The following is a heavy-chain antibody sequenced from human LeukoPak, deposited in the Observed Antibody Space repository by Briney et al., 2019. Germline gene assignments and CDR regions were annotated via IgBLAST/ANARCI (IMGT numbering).Heavy chain of an antibody. CDR1: GLTFSNAW. V-gene: IGHV3-15*01. J-gene: IGHJ6*03. CDR2: IKSKTDGGTT. D-gene: IGHD2-15*01. CDR3: TTDSRLNCSGGSCFRYYYYYYMDV. Sequence: PGGSLRLSCAASGLTFSNAWMSWVRQAPGKGLEWVGRIKSKTDGGTTDYAAPVKGRFTISRDDSKNTLYLQMNSLKTEDTAVYYCTTDSRLNCSGGSCFRYYYYYYMDVWGKGTTVTVSS.